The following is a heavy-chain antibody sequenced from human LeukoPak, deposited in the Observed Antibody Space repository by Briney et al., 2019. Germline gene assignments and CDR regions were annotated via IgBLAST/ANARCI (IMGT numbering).Heavy chain of an antibody. Sequence: ASVKVSCKASGYTFTGYYLHWVRQAPGQGLEWMGWIYPMTGGTSYAQKSQGRVTMTRDTSTSTDYLELMGLRSDDTAVYYCAGPWDQVGFDPWGQGTLVSVSS. D-gene: IGHD1-26*01. CDR2: IYPMTGGT. CDR3: AGPWDQVGFDP. J-gene: IGHJ5*02. V-gene: IGHV1-2*02. CDR1: GYTFTGYY.